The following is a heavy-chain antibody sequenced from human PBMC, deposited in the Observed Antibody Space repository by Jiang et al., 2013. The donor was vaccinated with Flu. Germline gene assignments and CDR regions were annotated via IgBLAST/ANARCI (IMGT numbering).Heavy chain of an antibody. CDR1: GFTFSTYA. CDR3: AKGLDARRNYRAYCDS. D-gene: IGHD5-24*01. Sequence: QLVESGGDLVQPGGSLRLSCAASGFTFSTYAMTWVRQAPGKELEWVSSISDSGSSTFYAESVKGRFTISRDDSKSTLYIQMNSLRAEDTAVYYCAKGLDARRNYRAYCDSWGQGTLVTVSS. CDR2: ISDSGSST. J-gene: IGHJ4*02. V-gene: IGHV3-23*04.